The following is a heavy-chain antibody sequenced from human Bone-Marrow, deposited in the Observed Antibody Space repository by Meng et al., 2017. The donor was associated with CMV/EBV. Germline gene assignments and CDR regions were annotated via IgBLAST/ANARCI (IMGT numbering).Heavy chain of an antibody. J-gene: IGHJ4*02. CDR1: GFTFSDYY. CDR3: ARARWPYYFDY. CDR2: ISSSGSTI. V-gene: IGHV3-11*04. D-gene: IGHD4-23*01. Sequence: GESLKISCAASGFTFSDYYMSWIRQAPGKGLEWVSYISSSGSTIYYADSVKGRFTISRDNSKNTLYLQINRLRAEDTAVYYCARARWPYYFDYWGQGTLVTFSS.